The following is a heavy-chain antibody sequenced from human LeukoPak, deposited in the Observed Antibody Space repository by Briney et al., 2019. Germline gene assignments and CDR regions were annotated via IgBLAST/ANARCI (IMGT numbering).Heavy chain of an antibody. CDR1: GGSISSYY. J-gene: IGHJ4*02. CDR2: IYYSGST. V-gene: IGHV4-59*01. CDR3: ARGVEYSSSSGLGY. Sequence: SETLSLTCTVSGGSISSYYWSWIRQPPGKGLEWIGYIYYSGSTTYNPSLKRRVTISVDTSKNQFSLKLSSVTAADTAVYYCARGVEYSSSSGLGYWGQGTLVTVSS. D-gene: IGHD6-6*01.